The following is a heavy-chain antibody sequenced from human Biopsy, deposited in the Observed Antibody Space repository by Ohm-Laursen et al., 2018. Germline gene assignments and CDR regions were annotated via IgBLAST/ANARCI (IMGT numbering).Heavy chain of an antibody. V-gene: IGHV4-59*01. D-gene: IGHD2-21*02. CDR2: IYYSGTT. CDR3: ARDDAVTVIRGLYY. CDR1: GGSISSYY. Sequence: GTLSLTCPVSGGSISSYYWNWIRQPPGKGLEWIGYIYYSGTTDYSPSLKSRVTISIDKSKNQFFLKLSSVTAEDTAMYYCARDDAVTVIRGLYYWGQGALVTVSS. J-gene: IGHJ4*02.